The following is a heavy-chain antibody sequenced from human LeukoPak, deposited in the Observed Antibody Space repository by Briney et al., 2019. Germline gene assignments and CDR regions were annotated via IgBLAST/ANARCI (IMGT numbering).Heavy chain of an antibody. CDR2: ISSSGSTI. J-gene: IGHJ4*02. V-gene: IGHV3-48*03. CDR3: ARVLRNYDILTGYYVHFDY. CDR1: GFTFSSYE. Sequence: GGSLRLSCAASGFTFSSYEMNWVRQAPGKGLEWVSYISSSGSTIYYADSVKGRFTISRDNAKNSLYLQMNSLRAEDTAVYYCARVLRNYDILTGYYVHFDYWGQGTLVTVSS. D-gene: IGHD3-9*01.